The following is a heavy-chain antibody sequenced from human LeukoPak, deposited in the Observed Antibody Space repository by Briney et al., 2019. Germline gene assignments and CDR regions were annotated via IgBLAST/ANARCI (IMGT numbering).Heavy chain of an antibody. CDR1: GFTLSSYA. CDR3: ARDDENGYNSLDY. J-gene: IGHJ4*02. D-gene: IGHD5-24*01. CDR2: ISNDGGSK. Sequence: GGSLRLSCAASGFTLSSYAMSWVRQAPGKGLECVAVISNDGGSKYYADSVKGRFTISRDNSKNTLYLQMNSLRADDTAVFYCARDDENGYNSLDYWGQGTLVTVSS. V-gene: IGHV3-30-3*01.